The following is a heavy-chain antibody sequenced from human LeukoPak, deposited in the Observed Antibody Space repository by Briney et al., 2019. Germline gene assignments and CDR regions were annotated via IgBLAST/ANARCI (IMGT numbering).Heavy chain of an antibody. CDR2: IIPIFGTA. CDR3: ARERDYYDSNGFSDY. D-gene: IGHD3-22*01. V-gene: IGHV1-69*01. J-gene: IGHJ4*02. CDR1: GGTFSSYA. Sequence: SVKVSCKASGGTFSSYAISWVRQAPGQGLEWMGGIIPIFGTANYAQKFQGRVTITADESTSTAYMELSSLRSEDTAVYYCARERDYYDSNGFSDYWGQGTLVTVSS.